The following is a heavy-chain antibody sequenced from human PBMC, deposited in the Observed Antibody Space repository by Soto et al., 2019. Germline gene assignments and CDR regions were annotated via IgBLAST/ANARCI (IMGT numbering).Heavy chain of an antibody. Sequence: GGSLRLSCAASGFTFSSYSMNWVRQAPGKGLEWVSSISSSSSYIYYADSVKGRFTISRDNAKNSLYLQMNSLRAEDTAVYYCAKVGWLLHRPLNWFDPWGQGTLVTVSS. CDR3: AKVGWLLHRPLNWFDP. D-gene: IGHD3-22*01. V-gene: IGHV3-21*01. J-gene: IGHJ5*02. CDR2: ISSSSSYI. CDR1: GFTFSSYS.